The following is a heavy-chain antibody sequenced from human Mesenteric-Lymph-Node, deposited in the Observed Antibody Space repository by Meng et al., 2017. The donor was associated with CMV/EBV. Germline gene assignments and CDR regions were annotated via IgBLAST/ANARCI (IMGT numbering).Heavy chain of an antibody. CDR3: ASHSVNGDYFDY. D-gene: IGHD2-8*01. Sequence: VSGGSISSSSYYWGWIRQPPGKGLEWIGSIYYSGSTYYSPSLKSRVTISVDTSKNQFSLKLSSVTAADTAVYYCASHSVNGDYFDYGGQGILVTVSS. V-gene: IGHV4-39*01. CDR2: IYYSGST. CDR1: GGSISSSSYY. J-gene: IGHJ4*02.